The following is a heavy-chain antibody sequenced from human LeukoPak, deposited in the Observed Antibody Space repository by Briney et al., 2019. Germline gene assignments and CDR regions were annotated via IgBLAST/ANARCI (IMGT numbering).Heavy chain of an antibody. D-gene: IGHD3-10*01. Sequence: GGSLRLPCAASGFTVSSNYMSWVRQAPGKGLEWVSVIYSGGSTYYADSVKGRFTISRDNSKNTLYLQMNSLRAEDTAVYYCAREDHYYGSGSYYATHAFDIWGQGTMVTVSS. CDR3: AREDHYYGSGSYYATHAFDI. J-gene: IGHJ3*02. CDR2: IYSGGST. V-gene: IGHV3-66*01. CDR1: GFTVSSNY.